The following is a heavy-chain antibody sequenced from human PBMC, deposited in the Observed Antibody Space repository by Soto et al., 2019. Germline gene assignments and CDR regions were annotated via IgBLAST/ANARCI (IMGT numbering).Heavy chain of an antibody. Sequence: EVQLVESGGGLVQPGGSLRLSCEASGFTFSSRWMTWVRQGPGKGLEWVANIKQDENGKDYVDSVKGRFTISRDNAKNSLYLQMNSLRAEATAVYYCATPDGPAAAGLVLDFWGQGTLVTVSS. CDR3: ATPDGPAAAGLVLDF. V-gene: IGHV3-7*02. J-gene: IGHJ4*02. CDR1: GFTFSSRW. CDR2: IKQDENGK. D-gene: IGHD6-13*01.